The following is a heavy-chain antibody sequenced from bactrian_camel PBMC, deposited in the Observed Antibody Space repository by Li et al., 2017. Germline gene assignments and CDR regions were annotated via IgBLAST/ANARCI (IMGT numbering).Heavy chain of an antibody. Sequence: HVQLVESGGGSVQAGGSLTLSCVGSEISRNHWMGWFRQVAGNQRQAVASVSQDGTPTYADSVKGRFTISQDNANNILYLEMSNLKPEDTAMYYCAAEDASMTVWRVSWATCEHNYWGQGTQVTVS. CDR3: AAEDASMTVWRVSWATCEHNY. CDR2: VSQDGTP. D-gene: IGHD1*01. V-gene: IGHV3S53*01. CDR1: EISRNHW. J-gene: IGHJ4*01.